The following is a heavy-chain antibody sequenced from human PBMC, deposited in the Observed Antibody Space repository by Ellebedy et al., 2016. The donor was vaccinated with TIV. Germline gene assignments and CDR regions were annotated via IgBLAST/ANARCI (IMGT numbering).Heavy chain of an antibody. CDR2: TGST. CDR3: AREAGISSFRHWYIDL. D-gene: IGHD6-6*01. CDR1: GFTFNNHA. Sequence: GESLKISCEAPGFTFNNHAVSWVRQAPGKGLEWISGTGSTFSADSVQGRFTVSRDNSKQMVYLQMNSLTSEDTGVYYCAREAGISSFRHWYIDLWGRGTLVIVSS. V-gene: IGHV3-53*01. J-gene: IGHJ2*01.